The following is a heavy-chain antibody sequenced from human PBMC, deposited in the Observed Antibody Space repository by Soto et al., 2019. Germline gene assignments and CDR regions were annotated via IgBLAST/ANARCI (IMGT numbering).Heavy chain of an antibody. V-gene: IGHV3-23*01. CDR3: AKEYGYDYGMDV. D-gene: IGHD2-2*01. Sequence: RLSCAASGFTFSSYAMSLVRQAPEKGLEWVSAISGSGGSTYYADSVKGRFTISRDNSKNTLYLQMNSLRAEDTAVYYCAKEYGYDYGMDVWGQGTTVTVSS. CDR2: ISGSGGST. J-gene: IGHJ6*02. CDR1: GFTFSSYA.